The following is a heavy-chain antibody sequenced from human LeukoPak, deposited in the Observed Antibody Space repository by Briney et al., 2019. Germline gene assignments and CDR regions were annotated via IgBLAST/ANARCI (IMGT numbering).Heavy chain of an antibody. J-gene: IGHJ3*02. D-gene: IGHD3-16*01. CDR3: AKITDPQFDI. Sequence: GGSLRRSCAASGFTCSNYGMQWVRQAPGQGLEWVAFIQYDASNKYYSDSVKGRFTISRDNSKNTLYLQMSSLRPEDTAVYYCAKITDPQFDIWGQGTMVTVSS. V-gene: IGHV3-30*02. CDR1: GFTCSNYG. CDR2: IQYDASNK.